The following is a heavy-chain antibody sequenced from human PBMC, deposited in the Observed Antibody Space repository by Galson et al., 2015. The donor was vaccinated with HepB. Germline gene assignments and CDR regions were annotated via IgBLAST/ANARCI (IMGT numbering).Heavy chain of an antibody. CDR3: AREVVGGWYLDV. Sequence: SVKVSCKASGVNFRNSAITWVRQAPTLGLEWMGGIAPAAETAAYALKLQGRVTITADGNTVHMNLSGLRPEDTAIYYCAREVVGGWYLDVWGQGTTITVSS. J-gene: IGHJ6*02. D-gene: IGHD6-19*01. V-gene: IGHV1-69*13. CDR1: GVNFRNSA. CDR2: IAPAAETA.